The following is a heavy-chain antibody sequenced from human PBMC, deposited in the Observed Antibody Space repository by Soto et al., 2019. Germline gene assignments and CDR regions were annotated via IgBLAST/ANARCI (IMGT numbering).Heavy chain of an antibody. Sequence: QVQLQESGPGLVKPSQTLSLTCTVSGGSISSGGYYWSWIRQHPGKGLEWIGYIYYSGSTYYNPSLKSRVTISVDTSKNQFSLKLSSVTAADTAVYYSAREGANYYYYYMDVWGKGTTVTVSS. CDR2: IYYSGST. CDR1: GGSISSGGYY. V-gene: IGHV4-31*03. CDR3: AREGANYYYYYMDV. J-gene: IGHJ6*03.